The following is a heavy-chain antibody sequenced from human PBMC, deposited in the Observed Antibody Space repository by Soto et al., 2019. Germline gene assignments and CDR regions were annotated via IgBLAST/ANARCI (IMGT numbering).Heavy chain of an antibody. J-gene: IGHJ6*02. D-gene: IGHD2-21*01. V-gene: IGHV1-69*13. CDR3: AREAPYCTSATCPKFYDMDV. CDR2: IIPILNSP. CDR1: GGTFGSYA. Sequence: SVEVSCKASGGTFGSYAMTWVRLAPGQGLEWLGGIIPILNSPAYAQKFQARVVITADEITNTAYMELNSLRFDDTAVYYCAREAPYCTSATCPKFYDMDVWGQGTTVTVSS.